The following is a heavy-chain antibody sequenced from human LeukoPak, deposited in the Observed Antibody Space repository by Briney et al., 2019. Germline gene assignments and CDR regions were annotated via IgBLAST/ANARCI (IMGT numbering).Heavy chain of an antibody. Sequence: SETLSLTCAVSDYSISSGYYWGWIRQPPGKGLEWIGSISYSRSTYYNPSLKSRVTISVDTSKNQFSLKLSSVTAADTAVYYCAKQPRFCSGGSCYSHWDFDLWGRGTLVTVSS. D-gene: IGHD2-15*01. CDR3: AKQPRFCSGGSCYSHWDFDL. V-gene: IGHV4-38-2*01. J-gene: IGHJ2*01. CDR1: DYSISSGYY. CDR2: ISYSRST.